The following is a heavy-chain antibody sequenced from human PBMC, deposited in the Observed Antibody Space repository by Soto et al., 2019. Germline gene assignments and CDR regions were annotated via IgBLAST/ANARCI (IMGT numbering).Heavy chain of an antibody. CDR2: IYARGST. D-gene: IGHD1-20*01. CDR3: AGIEEEIYYGMDV. CDR1: GGSMRSYY. V-gene: IGHV4-4*07. Sequence: QVQLQESGPGLVKPSETLSLTCTVSGGSMRSYYWNWIRQPAGEGLEWIGRIYARGSTKYNPSLESRVTMFVDVSQNQFSLRLTSVTAADTAVYYCAGIEEEIYYGMDVWGQGTTVTVSS. J-gene: IGHJ6*02.